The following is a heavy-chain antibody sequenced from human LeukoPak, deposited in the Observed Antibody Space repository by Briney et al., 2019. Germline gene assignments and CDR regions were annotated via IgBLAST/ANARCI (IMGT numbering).Heavy chain of an antibody. CDR3: ARNDYSPYYYYYGMDV. D-gene: IGHD4-11*01. V-gene: IGHV1-69*13. Sequence: ASVKVSCTASGGTFSSYAISWVPQAPGQGLEWMGGIIPIVGTANYAQKFQGRVTITADESTSTAYMELSSLRSEDTAVYYCARNDYSPYYYYYGMDVWGQGTTVTVSS. CDR2: IIPIVGTA. J-gene: IGHJ6*02. CDR1: GGTFSSYA.